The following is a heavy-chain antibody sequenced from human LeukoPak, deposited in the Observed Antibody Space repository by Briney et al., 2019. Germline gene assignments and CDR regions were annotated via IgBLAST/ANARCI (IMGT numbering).Heavy chain of an antibody. CDR3: ARQDDSSGSDY. J-gene: IGHJ4*02. V-gene: IGHV4-39*01. Sequence: PSETLSLTCTVSGDSISGYYWGWIRQPPGKGLEWIGSIYYSGSTYYNPSLKSRVTISVDTSKNQFSLKLSSVTAADTAVYYCARQDDSSGSDYWGQGTLVTVSS. CDR1: GDSISGYY. D-gene: IGHD3-22*01. CDR2: IYYSGST.